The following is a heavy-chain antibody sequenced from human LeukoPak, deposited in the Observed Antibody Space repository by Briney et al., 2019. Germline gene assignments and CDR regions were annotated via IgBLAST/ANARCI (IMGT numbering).Heavy chain of an antibody. CDR3: ARDFTIFDAFDI. D-gene: IGHD3-3*01. CDR1: GFTFSSYS. J-gene: IGHJ3*02. V-gene: IGHV3-21*01. Sequence: GGSLRLSCAASGFTFSSYSMNWVRQAPGKGLEWVSSISSSSSYIYYADSVKGRFTISRDNAKNSLHLQMNSLRAEDTAVYYCARDFTIFDAFDIWGQGTMVTVSS. CDR2: ISSSSSYI.